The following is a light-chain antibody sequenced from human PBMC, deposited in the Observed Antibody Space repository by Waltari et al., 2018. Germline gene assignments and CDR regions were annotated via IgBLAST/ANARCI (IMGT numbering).Light chain of an antibody. V-gene: IGKV1-39*01. CDR3: QQSSSWA. J-gene: IGKJ1*01. Sequence: IQMTQSPSSLSASVGDRVTITCRTSQSTSNRLNWYPQKPGKVPKGLIYAATNLQSGVPSRFSGSGSGTEFTLTISSLQPEDSATYYCQQSSSWAFGQGTKVEIK. CDR2: AAT. CDR1: QSTSNR.